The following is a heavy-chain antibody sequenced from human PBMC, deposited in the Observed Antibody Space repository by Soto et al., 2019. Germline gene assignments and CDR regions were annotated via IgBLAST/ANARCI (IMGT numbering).Heavy chain of an antibody. CDR3: VRQGIGNLHGLVDV. CDR2: VYSTGGT. V-gene: IGHV4-59*08. Sequence: QVQLQQSGPGLVKPSETLSLTCSVSSGPSSSHNWGWIRQPPGRGLEWIGYVYSTGGTSYNPSLKSRVTISADTSTHHISLTLTSVTAAATAVYYCVRQGIGNLHGLVDVWGQGTTVRVSS. D-gene: IGHD1-1*01. CDR1: SGPSSSHN. J-gene: IGHJ6*02.